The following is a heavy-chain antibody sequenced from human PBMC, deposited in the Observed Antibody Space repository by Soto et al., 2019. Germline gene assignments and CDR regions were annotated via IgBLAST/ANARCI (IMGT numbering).Heavy chain of an antibody. CDR2: INAGNGNT. J-gene: IGHJ5*01. CDR1: GYTFTSYA. CDR3: AREGCSSTSCYPDSDS. Sequence: ASVKVSCKASGYTFTSYAMHWVRQAPGQRLEWMGWINAGNGNTKYSQKFQGRVTITRDTSASTAYMELSSLRSEDTAVYYCAREGCSSTSCYPDSDSWGNETLVTLAS. V-gene: IGHV1-3*01. D-gene: IGHD2-2*01.